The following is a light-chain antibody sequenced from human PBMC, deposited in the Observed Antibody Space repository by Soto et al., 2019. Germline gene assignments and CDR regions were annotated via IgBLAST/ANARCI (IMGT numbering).Light chain of an antibody. CDR2: ETS. CDR3: LLSYSVAVV. CDR1: TGAVTSGHY. V-gene: IGLV7-46*01. Sequence: QAVVTQEPSLTVSPGGTVTLTCGSSTGAVTSGHYPYWFQQKPGQAPRTLIYETSNKHSWTPARFSGSLLGGKAALTLSGAQPEDEAEYYCLLSYSVAVVFGGGTKVTVL. J-gene: IGLJ2*01.